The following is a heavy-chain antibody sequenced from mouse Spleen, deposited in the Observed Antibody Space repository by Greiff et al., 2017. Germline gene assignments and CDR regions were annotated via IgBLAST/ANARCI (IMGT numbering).Heavy chain of an antibody. CDR2: IDPANGNT. D-gene: IGHD2-10*02. Sequence: EVKLMESGAELVKPGASVKLSCTASGFNIKDTYMHWVKQRPEQGLEWIGRIDPANGNTKYDPKFQGKATITADTSSNTAYLQLSSLTSEDTAVYYCARGYGNYFDYWGQGTTLTVSS. J-gene: IGHJ2*01. V-gene: IGHV14-3*02. CDR3: ARGYGNYFDY. CDR1: GFNIKDTY.